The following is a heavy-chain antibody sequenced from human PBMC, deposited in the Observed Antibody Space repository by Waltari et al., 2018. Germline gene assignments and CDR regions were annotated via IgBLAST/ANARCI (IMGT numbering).Heavy chain of an antibody. CDR1: GNTFTAYY. CDR2: INPKSGGA. Sequence: QVLLVQSGAEVKKPGASVKVSCKASGNTFTAYYIHWVRQAPGQGLEWMGWINPKSGGADSVKKFPGRVTMTRDTSTTTAYMELSSLRSDDTAVYYCARSPFDPTFGVVNRIRGRSFDSWGQGTLVTVSS. V-gene: IGHV1-2*02. CDR3: ARSPFDPTFGVVNRIRGRSFDS. D-gene: IGHD3-3*01. J-gene: IGHJ4*02.